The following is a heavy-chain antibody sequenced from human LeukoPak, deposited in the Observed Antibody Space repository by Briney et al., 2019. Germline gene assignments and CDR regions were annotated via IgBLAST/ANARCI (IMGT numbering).Heavy chain of an antibody. CDR1: GGSISSYY. D-gene: IGHD3-10*01. CDR2: IYTSGST. J-gene: IGHJ4*02. V-gene: IGHV4-4*07. Sequence: SETLSLTCTVSGGSISSYYWSWVRQPAGKGLEWIGRIYTSGSTNYNASLKSRVTMSVETSKNQFSLRLSSVTAADTAVYYCASRFGFGADLTEIWAQGTLVTVSS. CDR3: ASRFGFGADLTEI.